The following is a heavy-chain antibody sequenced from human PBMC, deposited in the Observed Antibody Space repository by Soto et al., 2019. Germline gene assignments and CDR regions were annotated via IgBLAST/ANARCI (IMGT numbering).Heavy chain of an antibody. J-gene: IGHJ6*03. V-gene: IGHV3-11*01. D-gene: IGHD3-10*01. CDR1: GFTLSDYY. Sequence: QVQLVESGGGLVKPGGSLRLSCVASGFTLSDYYMSWIRQAPGKGLEWVSYISSSGTIDNYADSVKGRFTISRDNAKNSLFLQMNGLSAEDRAVYYCARRTMGNYYYMDVWGKGTTVTVSS. CDR2: ISSSGTID. CDR3: ARRTMGNYYYMDV.